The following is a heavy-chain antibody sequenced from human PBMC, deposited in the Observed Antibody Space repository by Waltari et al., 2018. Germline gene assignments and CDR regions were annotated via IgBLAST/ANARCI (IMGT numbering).Heavy chain of an antibody. CDR3: AREYCAGECRLFDF. CDR1: RNDISPHY. CDR2: IDPNSGAT. J-gene: IGHJ4*02. D-gene: IGHD2-21*01. Sequence: LVQSGTEVRRPGAPVKVSCTASRNDISPHYPHWVRRAPGQGLEWMGWIDPNSGATNYGPKFKDRITLTWDTSVNTAYMELTRLASFDTGVYYCAREYCAGECRLFDFWGQGTGLTVSS. V-gene: IGHV1-2*02.